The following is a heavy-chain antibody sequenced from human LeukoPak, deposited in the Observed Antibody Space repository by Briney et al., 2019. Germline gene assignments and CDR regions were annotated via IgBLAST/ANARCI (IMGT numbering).Heavy chain of an antibody. CDR3: ARHKGREIATTPFDY. J-gene: IGHJ4*02. CDR2: IYYSGST. D-gene: IGHD5-24*01. Sequence: SETLSLTCTVSGGSISSYYWSWIRQPPGKGLEWIGYIYYSGSTNYNPSLKSRVTISVDTSKNQFSLKLSSVTAADTAVFYCARHKGREIATTPFDYWGQGTLVTVSS. V-gene: IGHV4-59*08. CDR1: GGSISSYY.